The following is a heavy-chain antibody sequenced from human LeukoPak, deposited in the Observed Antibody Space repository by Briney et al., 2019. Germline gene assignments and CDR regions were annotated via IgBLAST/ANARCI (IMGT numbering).Heavy chain of an antibody. CDR2: IYTSGST. D-gene: IGHD4-23*01. CDR3: ARDGLTPLDY. V-gene: IGHV4-61*02. Sequence: SETLSLTCTVSGGSISSGSYYWSWIRQPAGKGLEWIGRIYTSGSTNYNPSLKSRVTISVDTSKNQFSLKLSSVTAADTAVYYCARDGLTPLDYWGQGTLVTVSS. CDR1: GGSISSGSYY. J-gene: IGHJ4*02.